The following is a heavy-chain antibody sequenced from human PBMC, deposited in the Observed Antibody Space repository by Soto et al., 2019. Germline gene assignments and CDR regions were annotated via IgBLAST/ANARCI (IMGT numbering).Heavy chain of an antibody. V-gene: IGHV3-7*01. CDR3: ARDGQSNGGFLRNDY. J-gene: IGHJ4*02. D-gene: IGHD2-8*01. CDR1: GFSFNTYW. CDR2: IKEDGNEE. Sequence: EVQLVESGGGLVQPGGSLRLSCAASGFSFNTYWMIWARQAPGKGLEWVASIKEDGNEEFYVDSVRGRFTISRDNAKESLYLQMNSLRAEDTAIYYCARDGQSNGGFLRNDYWGQGTLVTVSS.